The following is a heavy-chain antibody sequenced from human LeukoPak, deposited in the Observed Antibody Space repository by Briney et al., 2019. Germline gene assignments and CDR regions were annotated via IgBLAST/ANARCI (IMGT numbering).Heavy chain of an antibody. D-gene: IGHD2-8*01. Sequence: SETLSLTCTVSGGSISSGSYYWSWIRQPAGKGLEWIGRVYTSGSTNYNPSLKSRVTISVDTSKNQFSLKLSSVTAADTAVYYCARDQRYCTNGVCYPFDYWGQGTLVTVSS. J-gene: IGHJ4*02. CDR2: VYTSGST. CDR1: GGSISSGSYY. CDR3: ARDQRYCTNGVCYPFDY. V-gene: IGHV4-61*02.